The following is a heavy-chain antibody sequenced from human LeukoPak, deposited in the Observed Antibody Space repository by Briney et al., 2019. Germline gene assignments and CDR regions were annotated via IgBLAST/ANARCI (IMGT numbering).Heavy chain of an antibody. CDR1: GYTFTGYY. CDR3: ARGVLYSSGWYHFDYYYCYMDV. V-gene: IGHV1-2*02. Sequence: ASVKVSCKASGYTFTGYYMHWVRQAPGQGLEWMGWINPNSGGTNYAQKFQGRVTMTRDTSISTAYMELSRLRSDDTAVYYCARGVLYSSGWYHFDYYYCYMDVWGKGTTVTVSS. CDR2: INPNSGGT. D-gene: IGHD6-19*01. J-gene: IGHJ6*03.